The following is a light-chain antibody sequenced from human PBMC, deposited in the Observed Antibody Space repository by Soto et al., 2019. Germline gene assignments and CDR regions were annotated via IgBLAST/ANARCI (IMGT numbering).Light chain of an antibody. Sequence: QSVLTQPPSVSGAPGQRVTISCTGSSSNIGAGYDIHWYQQLPGAAPKLLISGNSNRPSGVPDRFSGSKSGTSASLAIAGLLAEDEADYYCQSYDTSLSGSVFGGGTKLTVL. CDR1: SSNIGAGYD. V-gene: IGLV1-40*01. CDR3: QSYDTSLSGSV. CDR2: GNS. J-gene: IGLJ2*01.